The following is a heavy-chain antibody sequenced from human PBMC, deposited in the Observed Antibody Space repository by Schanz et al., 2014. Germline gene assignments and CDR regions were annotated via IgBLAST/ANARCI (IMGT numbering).Heavy chain of an antibody. J-gene: IGHJ4*02. CDR1: GFTLNNAW. CDR3: TADLWFGAVWGVW. V-gene: IGHV3-15*01. D-gene: IGHD3-10*01. Sequence: EVQLVESGGGLVKPGGPLRLSCATSGFTLNNAWMNWVRQAQGKGLQWVARIKSKTDGGTRDYAAPVKGIFTISTEDSKNTLYLQMNSLQTEDTAFYYCTADLWFGAVWGVWWGQGTLVTVSS. CDR2: IKSKTDGGTR.